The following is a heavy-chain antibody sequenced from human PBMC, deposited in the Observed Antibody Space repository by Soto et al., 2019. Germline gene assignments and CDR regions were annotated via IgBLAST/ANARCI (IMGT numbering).Heavy chain of an antibody. D-gene: IGHD2-21*02. CDR1: GFTFSSYW. J-gene: IGHJ6*02. Sequence: EVQLVESGGGLVQPGGSLRLSCAASGFTFSSYWMSWVRQAPGKGLEWVANIKQDGSEKYYVDSVKGRFTISRDNAKNPLYLQMNSLRADDTAVYYCARDSYGGNSGYYFSGMDVWGQGTTVTVYS. CDR3: ARDSYGGNSGYYFSGMDV. V-gene: IGHV3-7*01. CDR2: IKQDGSEK.